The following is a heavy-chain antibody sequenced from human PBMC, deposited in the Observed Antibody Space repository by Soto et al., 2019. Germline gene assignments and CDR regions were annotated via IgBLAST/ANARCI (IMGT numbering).Heavy chain of an antibody. J-gene: IGHJ4*02. D-gene: IGHD5-12*01. CDR3: ARDSRRLRHTLDFDY. V-gene: IGHV3-11*01. CDR1: GFTFSDYY. Sequence: GGSLRLSCAASGFTFSDYYMSWIRQAPGKGLEWVSYISSSGSTIYYADSVKGRFTISRDNAKNSLYLQMNSLRAEDTAVYYCARDSRRLRHTLDFDYWGQGTLVTVSS. CDR2: ISSSGSTI.